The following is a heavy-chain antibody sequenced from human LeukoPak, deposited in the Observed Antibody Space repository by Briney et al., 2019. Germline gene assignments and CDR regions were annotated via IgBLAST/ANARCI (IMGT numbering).Heavy chain of an antibody. CDR1: GFTFSTFA. J-gene: IGHJ3*02. CDR3: ARARDPDDAFDI. V-gene: IGHV3-23*01. CDR2: IFPSGGEI. Sequence: GGSLRLSCAASGFTFSTFAMIWVRQPPGKGLEWVSSIFPSGGEIHYADSVRGRFTISRDNSKSTLSLQMNSLRAEDTAVYYCARARDPDDAFDIWGQGTMVTVSS.